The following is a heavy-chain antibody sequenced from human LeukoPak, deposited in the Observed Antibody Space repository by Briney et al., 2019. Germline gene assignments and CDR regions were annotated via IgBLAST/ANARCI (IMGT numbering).Heavy chain of an antibody. CDR2: ISGSGGST. V-gene: IGHV3-23*01. CDR3: AKGDSGSYYKDPYYFDY. CDR1: GFTFTSHA. D-gene: IGHD1-26*01. Sequence: GGSLRLSCALSGFTFTSHAMSWVRQAAGQGLGWVSAISGSGGSTYHANSGKGRFTISRDNSKNTLYLPVNSLRAEDTAVYYGAKGDSGSYYKDPYYFDYWGEEALVTVSS. J-gene: IGHJ4*02.